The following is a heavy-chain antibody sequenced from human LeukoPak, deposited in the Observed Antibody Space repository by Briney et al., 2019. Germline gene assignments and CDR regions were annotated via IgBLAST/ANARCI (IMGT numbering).Heavy chain of an antibody. Sequence: GGSLDLSCKASGLPFSSFWLNWFRKAQGKGLDWLPSINQDGNEKTYVDSVKGRITISRDSATNSLFLQMNSLRAEDTAVYFCARDATPPGLIFDSWGQGTLVTVSS. CDR1: GLPFSSFW. CDR2: INQDGNEK. D-gene: IGHD1-14*01. J-gene: IGHJ4*02. V-gene: IGHV3-7*05. CDR3: ARDATPPGLIFDS.